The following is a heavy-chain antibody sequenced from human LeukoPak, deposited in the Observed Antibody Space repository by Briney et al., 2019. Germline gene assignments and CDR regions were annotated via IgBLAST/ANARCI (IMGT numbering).Heavy chain of an antibody. D-gene: IGHD6-13*01. CDR1: GFTFSIYA. CDR3: AKDGTSIGQQLGDY. V-gene: IGHV3-23*01. CDR2: ISGSGGST. J-gene: IGHJ4*02. Sequence: GGSLRLSCAASGFTFSIYAMSWVRQAPGKGLEWVSAISGSGGSTYYADSVKGRFTISRDNSKNTLYLQMNSLRAEDTAVYYCAKDGTSIGQQLGDYWGQGTLVTVSS.